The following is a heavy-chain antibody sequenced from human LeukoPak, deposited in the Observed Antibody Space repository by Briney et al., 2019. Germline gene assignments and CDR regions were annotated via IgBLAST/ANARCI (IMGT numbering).Heavy chain of an antibody. Sequence: GGSLRLSCSASGFTFSTYAMHWLRQAPGKGLEYVSAISSKGDSTFYADSVKGRFTISRDNSKNTLYFQMSSLRTEDTAVYYCVKATSDYDYDSWGQGALVTVSS. V-gene: IGHV3-64D*06. CDR3: VKATSDYDYDS. CDR2: ISSKGDST. D-gene: IGHD3-16*01. J-gene: IGHJ5*01. CDR1: GFTFSTYA.